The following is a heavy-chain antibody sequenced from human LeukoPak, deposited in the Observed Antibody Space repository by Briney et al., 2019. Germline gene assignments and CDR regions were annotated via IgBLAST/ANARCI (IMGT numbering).Heavy chain of an antibody. J-gene: IGHJ6*03. CDR3: ARAKLSLGSSSWYYFFGLRREYIPDYYYYMDV. D-gene: IGHD6-13*01. Sequence: NPGGSLRLSCAASGFTFSKYNMNWVRQAPGKGLEWVSSISTSSIYIYYADSVKGRFTVSRDNAKNSLYLQMNSLRAEDTAVYYCARAKLSLGSSSWYYFFGLRREYIPDYYYYMDVWGKGTTVTVSS. V-gene: IGHV3-21*01. CDR2: ISTSSIYI. CDR1: GFTFSKYN.